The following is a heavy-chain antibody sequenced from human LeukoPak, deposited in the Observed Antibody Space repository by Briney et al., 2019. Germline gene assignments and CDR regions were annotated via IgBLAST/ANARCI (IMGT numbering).Heavy chain of an antibody. Sequence: PGRSLRLSCAASGFTFSTYGMHWVRQAPGKGLEWVAVILSDASHKYYADFVKGRFTVSRDNSKKTLYLQMNSLRAEDTAVYYCARDQKLAYCGGDCSNWFDPWGQGTLVTVSS. CDR3: ARDQKLAYCGGDCSNWFDP. CDR2: ILSDASHK. D-gene: IGHD2-21*02. V-gene: IGHV3-33*08. J-gene: IGHJ5*02. CDR1: GFTFSTYG.